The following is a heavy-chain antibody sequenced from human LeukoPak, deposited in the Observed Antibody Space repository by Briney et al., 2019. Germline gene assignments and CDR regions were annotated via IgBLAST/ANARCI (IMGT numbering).Heavy chain of an antibody. CDR2: IYSGGST. D-gene: IGHD2-15*01. Sequence: GGSLRLSCAASGFTVSSNYMSWVRQAPGKGLEWVSVIYSGGSTYYADSVKGRFTISRDNSKNTLYLQMNSLRAEDTAVYYCARVAAGVEGYYFDYWGQGTLVTVSS. J-gene: IGHJ4*02. V-gene: IGHV3-53*01. CDR3: ARVAAGVEGYYFDY. CDR1: GFTVSSNY.